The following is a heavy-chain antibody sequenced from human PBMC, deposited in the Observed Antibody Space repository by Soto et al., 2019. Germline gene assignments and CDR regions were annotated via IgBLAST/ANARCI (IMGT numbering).Heavy chain of an antibody. D-gene: IGHD2-8*02. CDR2: INHSGST. CDR3: ARDKITGLFDY. J-gene: IGHJ4*02. V-gene: IGHV4-34*01. CDR1: GGSFSGYY. Sequence: ASETLSLTCAVYGGSFSGYYWTWIPQPPGTGLEWIGEINHSGSTNYNPSLKSRVTISVDTSKNQFSLKLTSVTAADTAVYYCARDKITGLFDYWGQGTLGTVSS.